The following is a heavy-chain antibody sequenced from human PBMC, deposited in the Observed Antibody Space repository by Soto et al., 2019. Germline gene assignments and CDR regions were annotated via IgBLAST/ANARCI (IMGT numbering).Heavy chain of an antibody. CDR2: ISYDGSNK. D-gene: IGHD3-3*01. J-gene: IGHJ4*02. V-gene: IGHV3-30-3*01. CDR1: GFTFSSYA. CDR3: ARGDTRFDY. Sequence: ESGGGVVQPGRSLRLSCAASGFTFSSYAMHWVRQAPGKGLEWVAVISYDGSNKYYADSVKGRFTISRDNSKNTLYLQMNSLRAEDTAVYYCARGDTRFDYWGQGTLVTVSS.